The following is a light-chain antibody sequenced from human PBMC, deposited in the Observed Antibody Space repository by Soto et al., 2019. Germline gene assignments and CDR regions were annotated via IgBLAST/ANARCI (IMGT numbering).Light chain of an antibody. CDR1: QSVSSY. CDR2: DAS. J-gene: IGKJ5*01. CDR3: QQRSNWPPSIT. V-gene: IGKV3-11*01. Sequence: EIVLXXSXXXXSXXXGXXAPXSCRASQSVSSYLAWYQQKPGQAPRLLIYDASNRATGIPDRFSGSGSGTDFTLTFSSLEAEDFAVYYCQQRSNWPPSITFGQGTRLEIK.